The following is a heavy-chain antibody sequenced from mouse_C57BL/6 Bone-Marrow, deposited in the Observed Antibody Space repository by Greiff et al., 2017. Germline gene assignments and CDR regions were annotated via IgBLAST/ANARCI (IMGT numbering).Heavy chain of an antibody. Sequence: EVQLQQSGPELVKPGASVKISCKASGSTFPDYYMNWVKQSHGKSLEWIGDINPNNGGTSYNQKFKGKATLTVDKSSSTAYMELRSLTSEDSAVYYCARKDGTKPDWYFDVWGTGTTVTVSS. D-gene: IGHD1-1*01. V-gene: IGHV1-26*01. CDR2: INPNNGGT. J-gene: IGHJ1*03. CDR3: ARKDGTKPDWYFDV. CDR1: GSTFPDYY.